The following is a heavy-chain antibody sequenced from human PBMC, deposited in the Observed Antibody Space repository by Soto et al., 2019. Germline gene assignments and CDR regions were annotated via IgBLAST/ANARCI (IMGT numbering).Heavy chain of an antibody. CDR1: GGAVIEKTYY. Sequence: PSETLSLTCSVSGGAVIEKTYYWIWIRQRPGNRLEWIGYVYYSGTTNYNPSLKSRVTISVDLSKNRFSLRLSSVTPADTALYYCARTTAVPNTLRSRYFFDYWGQGTLVTVSS. V-gene: IGHV4-61*01. D-gene: IGHD4-17*01. CDR2: VYYSGTT. J-gene: IGHJ4*02. CDR3: ARTTAVPNTLRSRYFFDY.